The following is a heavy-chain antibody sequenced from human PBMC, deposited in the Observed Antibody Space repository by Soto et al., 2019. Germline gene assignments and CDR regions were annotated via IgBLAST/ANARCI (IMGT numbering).Heavy chain of an antibody. J-gene: IGHJ6*02. D-gene: IGHD2-2*01. CDR2: IYYSGST. Sequence: SETLSLTCTVSGGSISSYYWSWIRQPPGKGLEWIGYIYYSGSTHYNPSLKSRVTISVDTSKNHFSLKLSSVTAADTAVYYCARHAPYCSSTSHCAYGMDVWGQGTTVTVSS. CDR3: ARHAPYCSSTSHCAYGMDV. CDR1: GGSISSYY. V-gene: IGHV4-59*08.